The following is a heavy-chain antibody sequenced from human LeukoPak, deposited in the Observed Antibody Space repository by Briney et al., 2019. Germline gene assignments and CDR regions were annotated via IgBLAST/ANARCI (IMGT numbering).Heavy chain of an antibody. CDR2: ISSSSSYI. CDR1: GFSFSYFA. V-gene: IGHV3-21*01. J-gene: IGHJ6*04. D-gene: IGHD3-10*02. Sequence: PGGSLRLSCAASGFSFSYFAMYWVRQAPGKGLEWVSSISSSSSYIYYADSVKGRFTISRDNAKNSLYLQMNSLRAEDTAVYYCAELGITMIGGVWGKGTTVTISS. CDR3: AELGITMIGGV.